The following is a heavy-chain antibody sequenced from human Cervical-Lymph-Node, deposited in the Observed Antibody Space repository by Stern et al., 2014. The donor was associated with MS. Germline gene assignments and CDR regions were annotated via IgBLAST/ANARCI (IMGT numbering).Heavy chain of an antibody. V-gene: IGHV6-1*01. J-gene: IGHJ5*02. CDR3: ARQGDGWS. Sequence: QVQLGQSGPGLVKPSQTLSLTCIISVDSVSSGSAAWNWFRQSPSRGLEWLGRTYYRSKWYYDYAISVKSRIIINPDTSRNQFYLQLDSVTPEDTAVYYCARQGDGWSWGQGTLVTVSS. CDR2: TYYRSKWYY. D-gene: IGHD3-16*01. CDR1: VDSVSSGSAA.